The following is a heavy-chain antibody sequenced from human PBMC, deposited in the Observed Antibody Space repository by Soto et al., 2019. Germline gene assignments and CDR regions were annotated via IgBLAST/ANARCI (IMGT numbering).Heavy chain of an antibody. CDR2: IWHDGNNK. Sequence: RHSCTASEFNFSNYGMHWVRQDQGKGLEWVAAIWHDGNNKYYADSVKGRFTISRDNSKNTLYLQMNSLRAEDTAVYYCARDRNYYGSSGLDYWGQGTLVTVSS. CDR1: EFNFSNYG. CDR3: ARDRNYYGSSGLDY. V-gene: IGHV3-33*01. D-gene: IGHD3-22*01. J-gene: IGHJ4*02.